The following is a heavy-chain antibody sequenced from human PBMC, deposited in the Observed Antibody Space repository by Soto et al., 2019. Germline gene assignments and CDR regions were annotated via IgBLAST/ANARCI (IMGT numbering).Heavy chain of an antibody. D-gene: IGHD3-3*02. J-gene: IGHJ6*02. Sequence: QVQLQQWGAGLLKPSETLSLTCAVYGGSFSGYFWTWIRQAPGKGLEWIGQINHSGGINYNSSLMSRVSSLVDTSTDQFFVILSCVTAADAAVYYCGRDGQYYHFWSGYQNEGPYGMDVWGQGTTVTVSS. CDR2: INHSGGI. CDR1: GGSFSGYF. CDR3: GRDGQYYHFWSGYQNEGPYGMDV. V-gene: IGHV4-34*02.